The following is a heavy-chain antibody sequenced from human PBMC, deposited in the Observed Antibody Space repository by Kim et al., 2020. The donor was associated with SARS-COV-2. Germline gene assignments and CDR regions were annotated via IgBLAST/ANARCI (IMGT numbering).Heavy chain of an antibody. J-gene: IGHJ4*02. D-gene: IGHD5-18*01. V-gene: IGHV3-53*01. Sequence: YYVDSVKGRFTIARDNSKNTLYLQVNSLRAEDTAVYYCATSDGDTAMGGYWGQGTLVTVSS. CDR3: ATSDGDTAMGGY.